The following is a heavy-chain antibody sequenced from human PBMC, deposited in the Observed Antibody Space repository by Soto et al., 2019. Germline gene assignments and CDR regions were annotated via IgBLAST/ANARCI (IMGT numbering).Heavy chain of an antibody. Sequence: SETLSLTCTVSGVPIRSYFWSWIRQPPGKGLDWIGSTYYTADTKYSPSLESRATISADPSKKQFSLKLSSVTAADTAVYYCARVSNGGNSGPNFDYWGQGTLVTVSS. D-gene: IGHD2-21*02. CDR1: GVPIRSYF. J-gene: IGHJ4*02. CDR3: ARVSNGGNSGPNFDY. V-gene: IGHV4-59*01. CDR2: TYYTADT.